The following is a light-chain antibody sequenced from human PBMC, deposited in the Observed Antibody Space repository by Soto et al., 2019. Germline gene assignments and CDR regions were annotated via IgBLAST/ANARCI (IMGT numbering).Light chain of an antibody. CDR1: QSVSVNS. J-gene: IGKJ3*01. Sequence: EIVLTQSPGTLSLSPGETATLSCRASQSVSVNSLAWYQQKGGQAPRLLIYAASTRATGVPDRFSGTGSGTDFALTISRLETDDSAVYYCQQYGGSPFTLGPGTKVDIK. V-gene: IGKV3-20*01. CDR2: AAS. CDR3: QQYGGSPFT.